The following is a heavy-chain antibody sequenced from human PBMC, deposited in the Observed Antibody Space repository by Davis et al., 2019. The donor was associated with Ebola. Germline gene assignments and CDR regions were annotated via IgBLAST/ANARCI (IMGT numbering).Heavy chain of an antibody. J-gene: IGHJ4*02. CDR1: GYSISSGYY. D-gene: IGHD3-3*01. CDR3: AREEKRSQYYDFWSGYYGFDY. V-gene: IGHV4-38-2*02. Sequence: PSETLSLTCAVSGYSISSGYYWGWIRQPPGKGLEWIGSIYHSGSTYYNPSLKSRVTISVDTSKNQFSLKLSSVTAADTAVYYCAREEKRSQYYDFWSGYYGFDYWGQGTLVTVSS. CDR2: IYHSGST.